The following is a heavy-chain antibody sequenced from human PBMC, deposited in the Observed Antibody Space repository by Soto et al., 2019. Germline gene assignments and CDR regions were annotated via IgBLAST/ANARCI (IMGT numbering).Heavy chain of an antibody. V-gene: IGHV5-51*01. Sequence: GESLKISCKGSGYSFTSYWIGWVRQMPGKGLEWMGIIYPGDSDTRYSPSFQGQVTISADKSISTAYLQWSSLKASDTAMYYCARQRGSSGYDYYYYYMDVWAKGPRSPSP. CDR2: IYPGDSDT. CDR3: ARQRGSSGYDYYYYYMDV. D-gene: IGHD5-12*01. CDR1: GYSFTSYW. J-gene: IGHJ6*03.